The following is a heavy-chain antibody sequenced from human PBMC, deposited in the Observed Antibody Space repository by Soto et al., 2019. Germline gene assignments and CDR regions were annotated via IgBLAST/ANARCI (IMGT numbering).Heavy chain of an antibody. V-gene: IGHV1-3*01. D-gene: IGHD6-13*01. J-gene: IGHJ5*02. CDR2: INAANGDT. Sequence: ASVKVSCKASGYTFTSYGIHWVRQAPGQRLEWMGWINAANGDTKYSPKFQGRVTITRDTSASTAYMELSSLRSEDTAVYYCVRRHVSATGIDWFDPWGQGTLVTVPQ. CDR1: GYTFTSYG. CDR3: VRRHVSATGIDWFDP.